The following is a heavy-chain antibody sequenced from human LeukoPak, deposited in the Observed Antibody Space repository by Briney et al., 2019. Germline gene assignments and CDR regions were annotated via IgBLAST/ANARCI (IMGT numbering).Heavy chain of an antibody. J-gene: IGHJ3*02. V-gene: IGHV3-33*01. CDR2: IWYDGSNK. Sequence: GGSLRLSCAASGFTFRSYGMHWVRQAPGKGLEWVAVIWYDGSNKYYEDSVKGRFTISRDNSKNTLYLQMNSLRAEDTAVYYCAREQDYENAFDIWGQGTMVTVSS. CDR1: GFTFRSYG. CDR3: AREQDYENAFDI. D-gene: IGHD4-17*01.